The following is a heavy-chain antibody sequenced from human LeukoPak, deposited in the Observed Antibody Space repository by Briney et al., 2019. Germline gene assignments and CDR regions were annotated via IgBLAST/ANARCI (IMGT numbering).Heavy chain of an antibody. CDR1: GFTFSSYA. D-gene: IGHD6-19*01. Sequence: GGSLRLSCAASGFTFSSYAMHWVRQAPIKALEWVAVISYDGSNKYYADSVKGRFTISRDNSKNTLYLQMNSLRAEDTAVYYCARSDDESYSSGWYWFDPWGQGTLVTVSS. V-gene: IGHV3-30-3*01. CDR3: ARSDDESYSSGWYWFDP. CDR2: ISYDGSNK. J-gene: IGHJ5*02.